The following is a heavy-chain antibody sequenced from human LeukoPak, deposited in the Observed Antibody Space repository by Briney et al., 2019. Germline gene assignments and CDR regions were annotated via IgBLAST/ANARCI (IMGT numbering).Heavy chain of an antibody. CDR1: GYTFTSYD. CDR3: ARQEEYSSGWYLFDY. D-gene: IGHD6-19*01. Sequence: ASVKVSCKASGYTFTSYDINWVRQAPGQGLEWMGWIRTYNGNTNYAQKLQGRVTMTTDTSTSTAYMELRSLRSDDTAVYYCARQEEYSSGWYLFDYWGQGTLVTVSS. V-gene: IGHV1-18*01. CDR2: IRTYNGNT. J-gene: IGHJ4*02.